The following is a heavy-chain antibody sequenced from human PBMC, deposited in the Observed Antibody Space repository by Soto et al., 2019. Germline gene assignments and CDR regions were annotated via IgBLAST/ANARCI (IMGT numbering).Heavy chain of an antibody. J-gene: IGHJ6*01. D-gene: IGHD2-21*01. CDR3: ASSIPFGYGMDV. Sequence: EVQLVESGGGLVQPGGSLRLSCAASGFTFSTYAMHWVRQAPGKGLEYDSAITSSGGNTDYASYVKVRFTISRDNSKITLYLQRGRLRAEDMAVFYYASSIPFGYGMDVWWQGTTVSVSS. V-gene: IGHV3-64*01. CDR1: GFTFSTYA. CDR2: ITSSGGNT.